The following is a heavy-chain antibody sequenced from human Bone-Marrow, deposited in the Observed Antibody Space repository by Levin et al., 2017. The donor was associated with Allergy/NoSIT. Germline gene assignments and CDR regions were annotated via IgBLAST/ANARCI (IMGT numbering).Heavy chain of an antibody. CDR2: IRSRNDGGTT. CDR3: TADGSSWYEGEYYFDS. CDR1: GFTFNLAW. V-gene: IGHV3-15*01. D-gene: IGHD6-13*01. J-gene: IGHJ4*02. Sequence: PGGSLRLSCAASGFTFNLAWMSWVRQAPGKGLEWVGRIRSRNDGGTTDYAAPVKGRFTISSDDSKHTVYLQMNSLKTEDTAVYYCTADGSSWYEGEYYFDSWGQGTLVTVSS.